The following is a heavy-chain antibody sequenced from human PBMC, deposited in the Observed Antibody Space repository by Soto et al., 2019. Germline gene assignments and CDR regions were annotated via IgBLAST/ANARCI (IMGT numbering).Heavy chain of an antibody. Sequence: GGSLRLSCAASGFAFSSYGMHWVRQAPGKGLEWVSVVSGDAGNKYYADSVKGRFTISRDNSKNTLYLQMNSLRAEDTALYYCAKALYCSTNSCSHPFDCWGQGTLVTVSS. J-gene: IGHJ4*02. CDR1: GFAFSSYG. D-gene: IGHD2-2*01. V-gene: IGHV3-30*18. CDR2: VSGDAGNK. CDR3: AKALYCSTNSCSHPFDC.